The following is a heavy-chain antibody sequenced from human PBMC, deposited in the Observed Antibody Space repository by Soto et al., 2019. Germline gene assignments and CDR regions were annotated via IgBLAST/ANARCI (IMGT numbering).Heavy chain of an antibody. CDR2: ITGSGGGT. Sequence: EVQLLESGGRLVPPGGSLRLSCAGSRFSFSNYAMTWARQAPGEGLEWVSSITGSGGGTTYADSVKGRFTISRDNSKNILYLQMDSLRADDTAVYYCSTDPNGDYIGAFDNWGLGTMVTVSS. J-gene: IGHJ3*02. CDR3: STDPNGDYIGAFDN. CDR1: RFSFSNYA. D-gene: IGHD4-17*01. V-gene: IGHV3-23*01.